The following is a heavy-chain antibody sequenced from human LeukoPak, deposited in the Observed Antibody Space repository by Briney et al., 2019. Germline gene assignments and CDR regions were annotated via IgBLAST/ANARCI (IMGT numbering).Heavy chain of an antibody. CDR2: ISSSSSYI. V-gene: IGHV3-21*01. CDR3: AREGYYYDSSGYYYSTSFDY. D-gene: IGHD3-22*01. Sequence: GGSLRLSCAASGFTFSSYSMNWVRQAPGKGLEWVSSISSSSSYIYYAVSVKGRFTISRDNAKNSLYLQMNSLRAEDTAVHYCAREGYYYDSSGYYYSTSFDYWGQGTLVTVSS. CDR1: GFTFSSYS. J-gene: IGHJ4*02.